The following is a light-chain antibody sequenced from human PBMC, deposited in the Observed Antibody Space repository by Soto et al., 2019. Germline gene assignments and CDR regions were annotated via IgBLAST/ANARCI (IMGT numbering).Light chain of an antibody. CDR3: QTWGTAFSVV. CDR2: LNSDGSH. CDR1: SGHSSYA. J-gene: IGLJ2*01. Sequence: QSVLTQSPSASASLGASVKLTCTLSSGHSSYAIAWHQQQPEKGPRYLMKLNSDGSHNKGDGIPDRFSGSSSGAERYLTIPSLQSEDEADYYCQTWGTAFSVVFGGGTKLTVL. V-gene: IGLV4-69*01.